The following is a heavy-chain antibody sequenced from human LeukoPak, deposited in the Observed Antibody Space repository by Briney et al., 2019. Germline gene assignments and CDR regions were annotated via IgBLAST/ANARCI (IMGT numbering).Heavy chain of an antibody. Sequence: GGSLRLSCAASGFSFSSYSMNWVRQAPGKGLEWVSSISSTSRSSYIFYAESVKGRFTISRDNSKNTLYLQMNSLRAEDTAVYYCAKVPAMAPRYYFDYWGQGTLVTVSS. D-gene: IGHD5-18*01. CDR3: AKVPAMAPRYYFDY. CDR1: GFSFSSYS. J-gene: IGHJ4*02. CDR2: ISSTSRSSYI. V-gene: IGHV3-21*04.